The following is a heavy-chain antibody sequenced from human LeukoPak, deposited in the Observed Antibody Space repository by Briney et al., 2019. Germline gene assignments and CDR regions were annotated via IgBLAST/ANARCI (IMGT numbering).Heavy chain of an antibody. D-gene: IGHD4-17*01. Sequence: ASVKVSCKVSGKTLSDLSIHWLRQPPGKGLEWLGGSDPEDGERIYAQKFQGRLTVTRDTSTSTVYMELSSLRSEDTAVYYCARSRDYGDYVCQYWGQGTLVTVSS. J-gene: IGHJ4*02. CDR1: GKTLSDLS. V-gene: IGHV1-24*01. CDR2: SDPEDGER. CDR3: ARSRDYGDYVCQY.